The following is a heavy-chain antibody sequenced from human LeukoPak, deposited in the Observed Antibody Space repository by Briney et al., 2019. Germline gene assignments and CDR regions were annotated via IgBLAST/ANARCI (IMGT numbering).Heavy chain of an antibody. V-gene: IGHV4-59*12. CDR1: GGSISSYY. Sequence: SETLSLTCTVSGGSISSYYWSWIRQPPGKGLEWIGYIYYSGSTNYNPSLKSRVTISVDTSKNQFSLKLSSMTAADTAVYYCARERTYYFDYWGQGTQVTVSS. J-gene: IGHJ4*02. CDR2: IYYSGST. CDR3: ARERTYYFDY.